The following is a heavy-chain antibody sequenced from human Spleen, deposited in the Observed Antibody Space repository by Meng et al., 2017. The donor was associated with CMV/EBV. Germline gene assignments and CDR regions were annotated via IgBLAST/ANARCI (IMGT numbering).Heavy chain of an antibody. J-gene: IGHJ3*02. CDR1: GGSISSSNW. D-gene: IGHD5-24*01. CDR3: ARDSPTQWSQLLNDAFDI. CDR2: IYHSGST. V-gene: IGHV4-4*02. Sequence: SETLSLTCAVSGGSISSSNWWSWVRQPPGKGLEWIGEIYHSGSTNYNPSLKSRVTISVDKSKNQFSLKLSSVTAADTAVYYRARDSPTQWSQLLNDAFDIWGQGTMVTVSS.